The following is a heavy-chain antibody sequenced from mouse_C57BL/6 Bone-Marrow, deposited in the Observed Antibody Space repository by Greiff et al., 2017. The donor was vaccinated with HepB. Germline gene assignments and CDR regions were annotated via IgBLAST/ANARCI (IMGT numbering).Heavy chain of an antibody. CDR3: ARSMVVEGY. J-gene: IGHJ2*01. CDR1: GYTFTEYT. Sequence: QVQLKQSGAELVKPGASVKLSCKASGYTFTEYTIHWVKQRSGHGLEWIGEILPGSGSTNYNEKFKGKATFTADTSSNTAYMQLSSLTTEDSAIYYCARSMVVEGYWGQGTTLTVSS. CDR2: ILPGSGST. V-gene: IGHV1-9*01. D-gene: IGHD1-1*01.